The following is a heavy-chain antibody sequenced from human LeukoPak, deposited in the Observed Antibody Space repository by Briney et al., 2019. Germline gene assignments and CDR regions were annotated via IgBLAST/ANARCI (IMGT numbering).Heavy chain of an antibody. D-gene: IGHD1-1*01. Sequence: SETLSLTCSVSGGSISLSYYYWGWIRQPPGKALEWIGSVYYSGTTYYNPSLKSRIAFSVDTSKNQFSLKLTSVTAADTADYYCARSRNWNDVSHTWFDPWGQGTLVSVSS. CDR2: VYYSGTT. CDR1: GGSISLSYYY. CDR3: ARSRNWNDVSHTWFDP. J-gene: IGHJ5*02. V-gene: IGHV4-39*07.